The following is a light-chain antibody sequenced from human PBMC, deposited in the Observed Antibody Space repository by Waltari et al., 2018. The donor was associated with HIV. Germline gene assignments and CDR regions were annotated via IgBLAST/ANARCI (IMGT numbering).Light chain of an antibody. CDR1: SSDVGGYNY. CDR2: EVT. J-gene: IGLJ1*01. V-gene: IGLV2-14*03. Sequence: QSALTQPASVSGSPGQSITISCTGTSSDVGGYNYVSWYQQHPGKAPKLLIYEVTNRPSGVSNRFSGSKSDSTASLTISGLQAEDEAEYYCSSSTTTTTLGLFGTGTKVTVL. CDR3: SSSTTTTTLGL.